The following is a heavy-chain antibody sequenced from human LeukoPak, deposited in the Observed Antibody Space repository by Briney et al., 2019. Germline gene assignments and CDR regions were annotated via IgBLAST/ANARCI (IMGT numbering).Heavy chain of an antibody. CDR2: IYYSGST. J-gene: IGHJ6*03. Sequence: SETLSLTCTVSGGSISSSSYYWGWIRQPPGKGLEWIGSIYYSGSTYYNPSLKSRVTISVDTSKNQFSLKLSSVTAADTAVYYCARVNLLPTLYYYYMDVWGKGTTVTVSS. CDR1: GGSISSSSYY. V-gene: IGHV4-39*07. CDR3: ARVNLLPTLYYYYMDV.